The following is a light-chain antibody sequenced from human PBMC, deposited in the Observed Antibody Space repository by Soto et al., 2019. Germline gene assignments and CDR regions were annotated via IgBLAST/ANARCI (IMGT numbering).Light chain of an antibody. CDR3: QVWDSSSDQYV. J-gene: IGLJ1*01. CDR2: YDS. CDR1: NIGSKS. Sequence: SYELTQPPSVSVAPVKTARITCGGNNIGSKSVHWYQQKPGQAPVLVIYYDSDRPSGIPERFSGSNSGNTATLTISRVEAGDEADYYCQVWDSSSDQYVFGTGTKVTV. V-gene: IGLV3-21*04.